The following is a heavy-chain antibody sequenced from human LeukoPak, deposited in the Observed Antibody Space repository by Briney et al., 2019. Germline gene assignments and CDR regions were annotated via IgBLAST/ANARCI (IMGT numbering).Heavy chain of an antibody. Sequence: SETLSLTCTVSGGSISSGGYYWSWIRQHPGKGLEWIGYIYYSGSTYYNPSLKSPVTIPVDTSKNQFSLKLSSVTAADTAVYYCARCLAIGGSSWHRRDYYYYMDVWGKGTTVTVSS. D-gene: IGHD6-13*01. V-gene: IGHV4-31*01. CDR1: GGSISSGGYY. CDR2: IYYSGST. J-gene: IGHJ6*03. CDR3: ARCLAIGGSSWHRRDYYYYMDV.